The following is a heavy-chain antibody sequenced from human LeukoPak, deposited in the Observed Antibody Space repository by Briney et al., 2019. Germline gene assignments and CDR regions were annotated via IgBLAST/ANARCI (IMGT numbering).Heavy chain of an antibody. J-gene: IGHJ4*02. D-gene: IGHD2-2*02. CDR2: XIPIFGIA. Sequence: TFSXXAISWXRXAPGXGLEWMGXXIPIFGIANYAQKFQGRVTITADKSTSTAYMELSSLRSEDTAVYYCARDPLYTNSPPSYFDYWGQGTLVTVSS. CDR3: ARDPLYTNSPPSYFDY. CDR1: TFSXXA. V-gene: IGHV1-69*04.